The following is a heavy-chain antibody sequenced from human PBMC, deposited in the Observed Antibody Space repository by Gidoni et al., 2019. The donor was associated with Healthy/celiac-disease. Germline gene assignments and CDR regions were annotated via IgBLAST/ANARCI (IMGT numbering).Heavy chain of an antibody. V-gene: IGHV4-59*01. CDR3: ASCGDRDYYYYMDV. CDR1: GGSISSYY. D-gene: IGHD7-27*01. CDR2: IYYSGST. J-gene: IGHJ6*03. Sequence: QVQLQESGPGLVTPSETLSLTCTVSGGSISSYYWSWIRQPPGKGLEWIGYIYYSGSTNYNPALKSRVTISVDTSKNQFSLKLSSVTAADTAVYYCASCGDRDYYYYMDVWGKGTTVTVSS.